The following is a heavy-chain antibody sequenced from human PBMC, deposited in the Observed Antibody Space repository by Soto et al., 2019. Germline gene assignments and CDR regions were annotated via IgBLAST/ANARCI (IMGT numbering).Heavy chain of an antibody. J-gene: IGHJ4*02. Sequence: PSETLSLICPVYGGSLSGYYWRWIRQSPGKGLEWIGEINHSGSTNYNPSLKSRVTISVDTSKNQFSLKLSSVTAADTAVYYCATYYDSSGSWHYFDYWGQGTLVTAPQ. CDR2: INHSGST. CDR3: ATYYDSSGSWHYFDY. V-gene: IGHV4-34*01. CDR1: GGSLSGYY. D-gene: IGHD3-22*01.